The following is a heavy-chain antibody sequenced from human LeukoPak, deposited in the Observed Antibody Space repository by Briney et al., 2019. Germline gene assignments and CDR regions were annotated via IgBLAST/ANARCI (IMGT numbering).Heavy chain of an antibody. CDR2: IYYGGST. V-gene: IGHV4-39*01. J-gene: IGHJ5*02. CDR3: ARNIRYSSGLNWFDP. CDR1: GGSISSSSDY. D-gene: IGHD6-19*01. Sequence: SETLSLTCTLSGGSISSSSDYWGWIRQPPGKGLEWLGSIYYGGSTYYNPSLKSRVTISVDTSKKQCSLKLSSVTAADTAVYYCARNIRYSSGLNWFDPWGQGTLVTVSS.